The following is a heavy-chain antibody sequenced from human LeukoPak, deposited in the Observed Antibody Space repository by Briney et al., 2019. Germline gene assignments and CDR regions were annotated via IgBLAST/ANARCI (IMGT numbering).Heavy chain of an antibody. CDR1: GGSFNGYY. D-gene: IGHD1-1*01. Sequence: SETLSLTCAVYGGSFNGYYWSWIRQPPGKGLEWIGEINPSGSTNYNPSLKSRVTISVDTSKNQFSLKLSSVTAADTAVYYCARGVATGTTALYYFDYWGQGTLVTVSS. CDR3: ARGVATGTTALYYFDY. CDR2: INPSGST. J-gene: IGHJ4*02. V-gene: IGHV4-34*01.